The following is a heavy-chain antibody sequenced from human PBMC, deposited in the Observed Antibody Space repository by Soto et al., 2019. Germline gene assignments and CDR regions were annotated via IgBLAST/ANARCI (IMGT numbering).Heavy chain of an antibody. Sequence: QITLKESGPTLVKPTQTLTLTCTFSGFSLSTSGVGVGWIRQPPGKALEWLALIYWDDDKRYSPSLKSRLTITKDTSKNQVVLTMTNMDPVDTATYYCAHRPSVTMIYLSRSFHNWFDPWGQGTLVTVSS. V-gene: IGHV2-5*02. CDR1: GFSLSTSGVG. D-gene: IGHD3-22*01. J-gene: IGHJ5*02. CDR3: AHRPSVTMIYLSRSFHNWFDP. CDR2: IYWDDDK.